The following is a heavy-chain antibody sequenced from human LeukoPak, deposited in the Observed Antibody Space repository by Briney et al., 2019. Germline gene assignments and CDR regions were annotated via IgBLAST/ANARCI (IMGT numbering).Heavy chain of an antibody. D-gene: IGHD5-12*01. J-gene: IGHJ5*02. CDR3: ARGVDIVATIECMGDP. Sequence: TGGSLRLSCAASGFTFSTYAMHWVRQAPGQGLEWMGWINPNSGGTNYAQKFQGRVTMTRDTSISTAYMELSRLRSDDTAVYYCARGVDIVATIECMGDPWGQGTLVTVSS. CDR1: GFTFSTYA. CDR2: INPNSGGT. V-gene: IGHV1-2*02.